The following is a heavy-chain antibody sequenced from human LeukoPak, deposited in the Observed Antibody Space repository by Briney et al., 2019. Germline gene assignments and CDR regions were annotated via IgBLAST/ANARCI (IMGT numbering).Heavy chain of an antibody. CDR1: GGSVSRGSYS. V-gene: IGHV4-61*01. D-gene: IGHD1-26*01. CDR3: ARVWDRKVKYFDY. J-gene: IGHJ4*02. Sequence: PSETLSLTCTVSGGSVSRGSYSWGWIRQPPGKGLEWIGYIYYIGSTNYTPSLESRVTISVDTSKNQFSLKLSSVTAADTAVYYCARVWDRKVKYFDYWGQGTLVTVSS. CDR2: IYYIGST.